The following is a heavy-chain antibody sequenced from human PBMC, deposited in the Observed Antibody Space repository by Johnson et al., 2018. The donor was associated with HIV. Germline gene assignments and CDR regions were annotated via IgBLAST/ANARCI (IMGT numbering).Heavy chain of an antibody. CDR1: GFTFSSYA. CDR3: ARGWGIVGAKSAFDI. Sequence: VLLVESGGGLVQPGGSLRLSCAASGFTFSSYAMHWVRQAPGKGLEWVSVIYSGGSTYYADSVKGRFTIARDNSKNTLYLQMNSLRAEDTAVYYCARGWGIVGAKSAFDIWGQGTMVTVSS. J-gene: IGHJ3*02. V-gene: IGHV3-66*01. CDR2: IYSGGST. D-gene: IGHD1-26*01.